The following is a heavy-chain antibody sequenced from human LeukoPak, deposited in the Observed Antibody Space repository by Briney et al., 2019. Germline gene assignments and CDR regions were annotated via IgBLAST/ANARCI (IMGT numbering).Heavy chain of an antibody. CDR1: GYTFTSYY. D-gene: IGHD1-26*01. Sequence: GASVKVSCKASGYTFTSYYMHWVRQAPGQGLEWLGLISPRGGSTWYAQRFQGRVTMTRDMSTSTDYMELSSLRSEDTAVYYCARDNSVGDYAWWFDPWGQGTLVTVSS. V-gene: IGHV1-46*01. CDR3: ARDNSVGDYAWWFDP. J-gene: IGHJ5*02. CDR2: ISPRGGST.